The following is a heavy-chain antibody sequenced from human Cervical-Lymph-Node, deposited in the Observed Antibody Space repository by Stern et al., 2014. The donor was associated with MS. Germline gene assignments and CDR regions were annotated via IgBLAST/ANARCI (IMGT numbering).Heavy chain of an antibody. D-gene: IGHD4-11*01. CDR1: GFTFDDYA. V-gene: IGHV3-9*01. Sequence: EVHLVESGGGLVQPGRSLRLSCAGSGFTFDDYAMHWVRRAPGKGLEWVSGISWNSDIIAYADSVKGRFTISRDNAKNSLYLQMTSLRAEDTALYYCAKSYYSNWYYGLDVWGQGTTVTVSS. J-gene: IGHJ6*02. CDR3: AKSYYSNWYYGLDV. CDR2: ISWNSDII.